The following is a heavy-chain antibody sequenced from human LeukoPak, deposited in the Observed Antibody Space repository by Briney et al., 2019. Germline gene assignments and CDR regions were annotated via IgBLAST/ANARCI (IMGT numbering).Heavy chain of an antibody. D-gene: IGHD2-15*01. Sequence: GGSLRLSCAASGFTFSSYAMHWVRQAPGKGLEWVAVISRDGTNKYYADSVKGRFTISRDNSKNTLFLQMISLRAEDTAVYSCAKDRGYCSGNTCYAQYYFDYWGQGTLVTVSS. CDR1: GFTFSSYA. J-gene: IGHJ4*02. CDR3: AKDRGYCSGNTCYAQYYFDY. V-gene: IGHV3-30-3*01. CDR2: ISRDGTNK.